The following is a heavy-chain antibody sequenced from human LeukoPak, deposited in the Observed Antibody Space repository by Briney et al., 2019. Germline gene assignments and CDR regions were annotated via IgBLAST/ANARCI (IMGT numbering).Heavy chain of an antibody. J-gene: IGHJ4*02. CDR2: IGGRGGST. Sequence: GGSLRLSCAASGFIFSDYGMSWVRQAPGKGLEWVSTIGGRGGSTYYADSVKGRFTISKDNAKNSLYLQMNSLRAEDTAVYYCARDIYYYDSSGYYFPGGSDYWGQGTLVTVSS. CDR1: GFIFSDYG. CDR3: ARDIYYYDSSGYYFPGGSDY. V-gene: IGHV3-23*01. D-gene: IGHD3-22*01.